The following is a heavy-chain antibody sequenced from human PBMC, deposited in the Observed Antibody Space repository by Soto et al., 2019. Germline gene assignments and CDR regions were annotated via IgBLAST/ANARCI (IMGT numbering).Heavy chain of an antibody. J-gene: IGHJ3*02. CDR2: TYYRTKWYN. CDR3: ARSGDRIYDAFDI. CDR1: GASVSSNTST. D-gene: IGHD7-27*01. Sequence: HTLSLTCSISGASVSSNTSTLDWIRQSPSRGLEWLGRTYYRTKWYNDYLVSVKSRITINSDTSKNQFSLQLSSVTPEDTAVYYCARSGDRIYDAFDIWGQGTTVTVSS. V-gene: IGHV6-1*01.